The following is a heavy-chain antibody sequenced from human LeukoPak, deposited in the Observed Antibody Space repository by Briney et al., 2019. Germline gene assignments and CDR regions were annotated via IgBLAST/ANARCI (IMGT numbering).Heavy chain of an antibody. V-gene: IGHV3-11*01. CDR3: ARDYYDSSGYSMDY. CDR1: GFTFSDYY. D-gene: IGHD3-22*01. Sequence: GGSLRLSCAASGFTFSDYYMGWIRQAPGKGLEWLSYISGSSTTIYYSDSVKGRFSISRDNAKNSLYLQMNGLRAEDTAVYYCARDYYDSSGYSMDYWGQGTLVTVSS. J-gene: IGHJ4*02. CDR2: ISGSSTTI.